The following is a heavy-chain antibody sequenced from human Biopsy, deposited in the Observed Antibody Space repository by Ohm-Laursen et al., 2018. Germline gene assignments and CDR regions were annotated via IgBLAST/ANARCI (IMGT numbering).Heavy chain of an antibody. CDR3: AKDRYNYTPIGGFSMDV. J-gene: IGHJ6*02. Sequence: SLRLSCAASGFTFNNYGMQWVRQAPGKGLGWVAFIFYDGSNTYYADSVKGRFTISRDNSRDTLYLQMSNLRAEDTAVYYCAKDRYNYTPIGGFSMDVWGQGTTVTVSS. CDR1: GFTFNNYG. D-gene: IGHD5-18*01. V-gene: IGHV3-30*18. CDR2: IFYDGSNT.